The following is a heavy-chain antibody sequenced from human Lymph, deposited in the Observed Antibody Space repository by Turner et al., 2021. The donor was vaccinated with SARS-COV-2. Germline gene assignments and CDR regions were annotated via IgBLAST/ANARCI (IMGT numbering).Heavy chain of an antibody. CDR1: GFTFSSYA. Sequence: GQLVAPGGGVGQPGRPLSLSCAASGFTFSSYAMHRVRQAPGKGLEWVALISYDGSNRYYADPVKSRFTISSDNSNKALYLQMNSLRAEETAVYYCARYFGGGMDVWGQGTTVTVSS. CDR3: ARYFGGGMDV. V-gene: IGHV3-30-3*01. J-gene: IGHJ6*02. CDR2: ISYDGSNR. D-gene: IGHD3-16*01.